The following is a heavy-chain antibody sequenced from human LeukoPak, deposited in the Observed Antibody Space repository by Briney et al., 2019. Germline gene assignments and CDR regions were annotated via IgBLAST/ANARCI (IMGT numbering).Heavy chain of an antibody. D-gene: IGHD6-19*01. J-gene: IGHJ4*02. CDR1: GYTFTKYT. Sequence: GASVKVSCKTSGYTFTKYTMHWVRQAPGQRLEWMGWINTGNGNTKYSQKFQGRVTITRDTSASAVYMEMSSLRSEDTAVYYCATGGLSSGWVIDYWGQGTLVTVSS. CDR3: ATGGLSSGWVIDY. CDR2: INTGNGNT. V-gene: IGHV1-3*04.